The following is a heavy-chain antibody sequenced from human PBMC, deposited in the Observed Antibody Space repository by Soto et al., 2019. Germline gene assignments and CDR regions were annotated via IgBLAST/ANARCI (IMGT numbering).Heavy chain of an antibody. CDR1: GFTFSNAW. V-gene: IGHV3-15*01. CDR3: TTAGYCSSTSCYLYFQH. J-gene: IGHJ1*01. D-gene: IGHD2-2*01. CDR2: IKSKTDGGTT. Sequence: GGSLRLSCAASGFTFSNAWMSWVRQAPGKGLEWVGRIKSKTDGGTTDYAAPVKGRFTISRDDSKNTLYLQMNSLKTEDTAVYYCTTAGYCSSTSCYLYFQHWGQGTLVTVSS.